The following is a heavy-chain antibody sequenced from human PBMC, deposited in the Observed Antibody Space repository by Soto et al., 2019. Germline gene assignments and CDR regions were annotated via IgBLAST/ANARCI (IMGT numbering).Heavy chain of an antibody. Sequence: GGSLRLSCAASGFTFRNYAIHWVRQAPGKGLEWVAVISRDGSHKYYLDSVKGRFTISRDNSKDTVNLLMNSLRDDDSAMYYCARSRNSAVADSFDFWGQGTLVTVSS. D-gene: IGHD1-26*01. V-gene: IGHV3-30*04. CDR2: ISRDGSHK. CDR1: GFTFRNYA. J-gene: IGHJ4*02. CDR3: ARSRNSAVADSFDF.